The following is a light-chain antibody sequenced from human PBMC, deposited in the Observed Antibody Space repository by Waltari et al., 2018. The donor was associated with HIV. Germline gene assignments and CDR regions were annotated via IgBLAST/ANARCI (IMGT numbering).Light chain of an antibody. CDR3: ATWDDTLTGVV. V-gene: IGLV1-47*01. CDR2: RNN. CDR1: SSNVGSNY. Sequence: QSVLTQPPSASGTLGQRVTISCSGSSSNVGSNYVYWYQQLPGTAPKLLIYRNNQRPSGVPDRFSGSKSDTSASLAISGLRSEDEADYHCATWDDTLTGVVFGGGTKLTVL. J-gene: IGLJ2*01.